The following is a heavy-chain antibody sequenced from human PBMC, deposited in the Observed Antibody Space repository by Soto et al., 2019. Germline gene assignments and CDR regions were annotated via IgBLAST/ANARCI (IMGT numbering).Heavy chain of an antibody. J-gene: IGHJ6*02. Sequence: PGGSLRLSCAASGFTFSSYEMNWVRQAPGKGLEWVSYISSSGSTIYYADSVKGRFTISRDNAKNSLYLQMNSLRAEDTAVYYCARVRSGWYGMDVWGHGSTVTVSS. V-gene: IGHV3-48*03. D-gene: IGHD6-19*01. CDR3: ARVRSGWYGMDV. CDR2: ISSSGSTI. CDR1: GFTFSSYE.